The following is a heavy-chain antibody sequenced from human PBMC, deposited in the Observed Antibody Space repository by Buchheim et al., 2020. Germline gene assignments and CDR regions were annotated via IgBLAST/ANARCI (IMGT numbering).Heavy chain of an antibody. V-gene: IGHV3-30*18. Sequence: QVQLVESGGGVVQPGRSLRLSCAASGFTFSSYGMHWVRQAPGKGLEWVAVISYDGSNKYYAESVKGRFTISRDNFKKKLYLQMNSLRAEDTAVYYCAKDLTVWYSSSSEWFDPWGQGTL. J-gene: IGHJ5*02. CDR3: AKDLTVWYSSSSEWFDP. D-gene: IGHD6-6*01. CDR1: GFTFSSYG. CDR2: ISYDGSNK.